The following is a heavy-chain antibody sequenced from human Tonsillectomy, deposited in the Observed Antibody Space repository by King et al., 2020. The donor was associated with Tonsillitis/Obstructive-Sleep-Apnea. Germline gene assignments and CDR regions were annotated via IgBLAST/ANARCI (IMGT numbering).Heavy chain of an antibody. J-gene: IGHJ4*02. CDR3: ARDVTGDYGSPSLDY. Sequence: VQLVESGSELKKPGASVKVSCKASGYTFSHYAMNWVRQAPGQGLEWLGWINTNTGNPTYAQGFTGRFVFFLDTSVSTAYLQISSLKAEDTAVYYCARDVTGDYGSPSLDYWGQGTLVTVSS. CDR2: INTNTGNP. V-gene: IGHV7-4-1*02. D-gene: IGHD4-17*01. CDR1: GYTFSHYA.